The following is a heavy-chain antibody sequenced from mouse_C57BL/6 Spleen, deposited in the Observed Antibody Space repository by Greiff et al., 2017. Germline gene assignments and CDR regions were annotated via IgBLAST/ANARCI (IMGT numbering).Heavy chain of an antibody. CDR3: AGTGTWFAH. D-gene: IGHD4-1*01. V-gene: IGHV1-82*01. CDR1: GYAFSSSW. J-gene: IGHJ3*01. Sequence: QVQLKESGPELVKPGASVKISCKASGYAFSSSWMNWVKQRPGKGLEWIGRIYPGDGDTYYNGKFKGKATLTADKSSSTAYMQLSSLTSEDSAVYFCAGTGTWFAHWGQGTLVTVSA. CDR2: IYPGDGDT.